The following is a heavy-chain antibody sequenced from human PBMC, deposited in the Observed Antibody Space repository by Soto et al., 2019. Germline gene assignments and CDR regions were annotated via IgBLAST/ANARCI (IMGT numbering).Heavy chain of an antibody. D-gene: IGHD5-12*01. CDR1: GYSFAGYW. CDR2: IDPSDSQT. J-gene: IGHJ4*02. V-gene: IGHV5-10-1*01. Sequence: PGESRKISCKGSGYSFAGYWITWVRKKQGKGLEWMGRIDPSDSQTYYSASFRGNVTISVTNSTTTVVRRWSSQKASDTDMYYCARQIYGADTRPNFQYYFETWGKGTRVTVAS. CDR3: ARQIYGADTRPNFQYYFET.